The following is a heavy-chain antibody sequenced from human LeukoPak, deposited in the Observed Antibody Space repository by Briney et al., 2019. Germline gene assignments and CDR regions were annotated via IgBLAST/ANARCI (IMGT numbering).Heavy chain of an antibody. CDR2: IYTSGST. Sequence: SETLSLTCTVSGGSISSYYWSWIRQPAGKGLEWIGRIYTSGSTNYNPSLKSRVTMSVDTSKDQFPLKLTSVTAADTAVYYCARLNFADSYGVDVWGQGTTVTVSS. CDR1: GGSISSYY. CDR3: ARLNFADSYGVDV. J-gene: IGHJ6*02. D-gene: IGHD3-9*01. V-gene: IGHV4-4*07.